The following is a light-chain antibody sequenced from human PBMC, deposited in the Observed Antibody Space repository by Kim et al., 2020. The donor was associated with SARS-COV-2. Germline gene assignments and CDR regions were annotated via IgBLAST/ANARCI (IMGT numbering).Light chain of an antibody. CDR1: SSDVGGYNY. J-gene: IGLJ3*02. V-gene: IGLV2-14*01. Sequence: QSALTQPASVSGSPGQSITISCTGTSSDVGGYNYVSWYQQHPGKAPKLMIYDVSKWPSGVSNRFSGSKSGDTASLTISGLQAEDEADYSCSSYTSSSTWVFGGGTQLTVL. CDR2: DVS. CDR3: SSYTSSSTWV.